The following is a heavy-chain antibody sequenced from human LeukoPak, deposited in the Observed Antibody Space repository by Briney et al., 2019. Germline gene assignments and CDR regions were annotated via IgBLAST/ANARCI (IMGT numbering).Heavy chain of an antibody. J-gene: IGHJ4*02. D-gene: IGHD2-15*01. Sequence: SETLSLTCTVSGGSISSYYGSWIRQPPGKGLEWIGYIYTSGSTNYNPSLKSRVTISVDTSKNQFSLKLSSVTAADTAVYYCARHSWGGGDYWGQGTLVTVSS. CDR1: GGSISSYY. V-gene: IGHV4-4*09. CDR3: ARHSWGGGDY. CDR2: IYTSGST.